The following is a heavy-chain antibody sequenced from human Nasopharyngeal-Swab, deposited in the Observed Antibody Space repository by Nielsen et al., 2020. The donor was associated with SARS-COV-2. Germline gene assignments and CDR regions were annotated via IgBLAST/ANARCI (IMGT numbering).Heavy chain of an antibody. CDR2: IYYSGST. V-gene: IGHV4-31*03. D-gene: IGHD2-21*02. J-gene: IGHJ4*02. CDR3: ARARRNFVVVSAFDY. Sequence: SETLSLTCTVSGGPISSGGYYWSWIRQHPGKGLEWIGYIYYSGSTYYNPSLKSRVTISVDTSKNQFSLKLSSVTAADTAVYYCARARRNFVVVSAFDYWGQGTLVTVSS. CDR1: GGPISSGGYY.